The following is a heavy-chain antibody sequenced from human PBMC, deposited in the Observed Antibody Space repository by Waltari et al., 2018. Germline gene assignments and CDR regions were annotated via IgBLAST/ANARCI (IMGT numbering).Heavy chain of an antibody. V-gene: IGHV3-48*04. D-gene: IGHD1-7*01. J-gene: IGHJ4*02. CDR1: GFPFSSSR. CDR3: AREAYNWNYADY. CDR2: ITSSSSTI. Sequence: EVQLVESGGGLVQPGGSLRLSCAASGFPFSSSRVNWVRPAPGKGLEWVSYITSSSSTIYYADSVKGRFTISRDNAKNSLYLQMNSLRAEDTAVYYCAREAYNWNYADYWGQGTLVTVSS.